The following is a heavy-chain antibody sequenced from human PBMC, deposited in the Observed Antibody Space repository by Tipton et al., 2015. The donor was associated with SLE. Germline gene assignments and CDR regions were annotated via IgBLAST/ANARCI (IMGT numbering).Heavy chain of an antibody. Sequence: TLSLTCAVYGGSFSGDSWSCIRQPPGKGLQWIGEINRSGSTNYNPSLKSRVTISVDTSKNQFSLKLSSVTAADTAVYYCARGDRWLQFPYYYDMDVWGQGTTVTVSS. CDR3: ARGDRWLQFPYYYDMDV. CDR2: INRSGST. D-gene: IGHD5-24*01. V-gene: IGHV4-34*01. J-gene: IGHJ6*02. CDR1: GGSFSGDS.